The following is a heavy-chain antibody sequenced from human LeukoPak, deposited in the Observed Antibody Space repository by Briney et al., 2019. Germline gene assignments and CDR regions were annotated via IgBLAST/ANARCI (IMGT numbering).Heavy chain of an antibody. Sequence: GGPLRLSCAASGFTFSSYSMNWVRQAPGKGLEWVSYISSSSSTIYYADSVKGRFTISRDNAKNSLYLQMNSLRAEDTAVYYCARDFFTGIVVVTPDAFDIWGQGTMVTVSS. CDR2: ISSSSSTI. D-gene: IGHD3-22*01. CDR3: ARDFFTGIVVVTPDAFDI. CDR1: GFTFSSYS. J-gene: IGHJ3*02. V-gene: IGHV3-48*01.